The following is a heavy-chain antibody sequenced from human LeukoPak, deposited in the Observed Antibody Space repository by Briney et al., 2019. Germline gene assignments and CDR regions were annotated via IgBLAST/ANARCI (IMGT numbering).Heavy chain of an antibody. Sequence: PGGSLRLSCAASGFTFSSYWMSWVRQAPGKGLEWVANIKQDGSEKYYVDPVKGQFTISRDNAKNSLYLQMNSLRAEDTAVYYCARRMSGSGSYMRRGFDYWGQGTLVTVSS. D-gene: IGHD3-10*01. CDR3: ARRMSGSGSYMRRGFDY. CDR2: IKQDGSEK. V-gene: IGHV3-7*03. J-gene: IGHJ4*02. CDR1: GFTFSSYW.